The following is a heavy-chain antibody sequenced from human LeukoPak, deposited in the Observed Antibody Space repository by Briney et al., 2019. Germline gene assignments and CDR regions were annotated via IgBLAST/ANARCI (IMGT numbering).Heavy chain of an antibody. D-gene: IGHD5-24*01. Sequence: PGGSLRLSCAASGFTFSSYAMSWVRQAPGKGLKWVSAISGSGGSTYYADSVKGRFTISRDNSKNTLYLQMNSLRAEDTAVYYCAMAGWAMAEYFDYWGQGTLVTVSS. J-gene: IGHJ4*02. CDR3: AMAGWAMAEYFDY. V-gene: IGHV3-23*01. CDR1: GFTFSSYA. CDR2: ISGSGGST.